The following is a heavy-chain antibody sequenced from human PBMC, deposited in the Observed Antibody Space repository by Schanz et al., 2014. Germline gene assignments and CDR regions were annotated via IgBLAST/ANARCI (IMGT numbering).Heavy chain of an antibody. CDR3: TTDSRTKLRHFDWLLRFDY. CDR2: VKSKADGGTT. D-gene: IGHD3-9*01. V-gene: IGHV3-15*01. J-gene: IGHJ4*02. Sequence: EVLLLDSGGGLIQPGGSLRLSCGASGFTFSNAWMTWVRQAQGKGLEWVGRVKSKADGGTTAYAAPVEGRFTISRDDSKNTLYLQMNSLKTEDTAVYYCTTDSRTKLRHFDWLLRFDYWGQGTLVTVSS. CDR1: GFTFSNAW.